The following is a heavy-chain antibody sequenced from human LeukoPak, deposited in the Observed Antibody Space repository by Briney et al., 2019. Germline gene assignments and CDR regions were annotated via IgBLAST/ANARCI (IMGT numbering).Heavy chain of an antibody. CDR1: GGTFSSYA. J-gene: IGHJ4*02. Sequence: SVKVSCKASGGTFSSYAISWVRQAPGQGLEWMGGIIPIFGTANYAQKFQGRVTITTDESTSTAYMELSSLRSEDTAVYYCARGPLGYCTNGVCYTEGFDYWGQGTLVTVSS. CDR3: ARGPLGYCTNGVCYTEGFDY. D-gene: IGHD2-8*01. CDR2: IIPIFGTA. V-gene: IGHV1-69*05.